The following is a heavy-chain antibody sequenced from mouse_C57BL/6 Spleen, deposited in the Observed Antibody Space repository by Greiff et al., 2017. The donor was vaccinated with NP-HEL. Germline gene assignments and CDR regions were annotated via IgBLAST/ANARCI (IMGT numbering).Heavy chain of an antibody. D-gene: IGHD1-1*02. J-gene: IGHJ3*01. Sequence: EVKLVESGGGLVKPGGSLKLSCAASGFTFSDYGMHWVRQAPEKGLEWVAYISSGSSTIYYADTVKGRFTISRDNAKNTLFLQMTSLRSEDTAMYYCARDGVGGFAYWGQGTLVTVSA. V-gene: IGHV5-17*01. CDR2: ISSGSSTI. CDR3: ARDGVGGFAY. CDR1: GFTFSDYG.